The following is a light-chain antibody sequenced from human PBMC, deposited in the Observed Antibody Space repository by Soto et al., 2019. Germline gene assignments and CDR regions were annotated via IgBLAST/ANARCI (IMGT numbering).Light chain of an antibody. Sequence: DIKMAQTPSSLSASVGDRVTITCRASQYISNYLNWYQQKSGTAPKLLIHTASTLQSGVPSRFSDRGSGPDFTLTISSVQPDDFAIYFCQQSYCTPPTFGQGTTLEIK. CDR3: QQSYCTPPT. J-gene: IGKJ2*01. CDR2: TAS. V-gene: IGKV1-39*01. CDR1: QYISNY.